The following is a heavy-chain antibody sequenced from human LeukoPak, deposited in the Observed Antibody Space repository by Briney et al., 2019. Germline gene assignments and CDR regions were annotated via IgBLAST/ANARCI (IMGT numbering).Heavy chain of an antibody. D-gene: IGHD5-12*01. V-gene: IGHV1-2*02. J-gene: IGHJ4*02. CDR3: ARYSGYDPFDY. CDR2: INPNSGGT. CDR1: GYTFTGYC. Sequence: EASVKVSCKGSGYTFTGYCMHWVRQAPGQGLEWMGWINPNSGGTNYAQKFQGRVTMTRDTSISTAYMELSRLRSDDTAVYYCARYSGYDPFDYVGQGTLVTVSS.